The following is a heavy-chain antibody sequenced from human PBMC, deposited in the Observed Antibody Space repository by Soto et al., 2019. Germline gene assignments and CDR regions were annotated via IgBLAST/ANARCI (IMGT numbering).Heavy chain of an antibody. D-gene: IGHD2-21*02. Sequence: SETLSLTCIVSGKSISSSSYYWGWIRQPPGKGLEWIGSIYYSGRTYYNPSFKSRVTISIDTSKNQFSLKLSSVTATDTAVYYCARQRTTVVTQAYFDHWGQGALVTV. CDR1: GKSISSSSYY. J-gene: IGHJ4*02. CDR2: IYYSGRT. CDR3: ARQRTTVVTQAYFDH. V-gene: IGHV4-39*01.